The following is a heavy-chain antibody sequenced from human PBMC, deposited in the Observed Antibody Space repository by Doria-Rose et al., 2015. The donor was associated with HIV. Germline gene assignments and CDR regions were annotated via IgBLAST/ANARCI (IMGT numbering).Heavy chain of an antibody. CDR2: INHSVST. Sequence: QVQLQQWGAGLVKPSETLSLTCAVFGGSFSGYYWSWIRQPPVKGLEWIGEINHSVSTNYKTSIKSRVTISLVTSKNLFSADTAVYYCARGLLRGGWNDVDYYYGMDVWGQGTTVTVSS. CDR3: ARGLLRGGWNDVDYYYGMDV. D-gene: IGHD1-1*01. V-gene: IGHV4-34*01. J-gene: IGHJ6*02. CDR1: GGSFSGYY.